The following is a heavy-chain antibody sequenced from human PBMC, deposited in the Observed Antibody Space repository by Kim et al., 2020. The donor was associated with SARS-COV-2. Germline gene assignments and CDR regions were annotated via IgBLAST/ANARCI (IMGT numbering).Heavy chain of an antibody. Sequence: GGSLRLSCTASGFTFGDYAMSWFRQAPGKGLEWVGFIRSKAYGGTTEYAASVKGRFTISRDDSKSIAYLQMNSLKTEDTAVYYCVIGYCSGGSCWAPYWYFDLWGRGTLVTVSS. CDR2: IRSKAYGGTT. D-gene: IGHD2-15*01. V-gene: IGHV3-49*03. J-gene: IGHJ2*01. CDR1: GFTFGDYA. CDR3: VIGYCSGGSCWAPYWYFDL.